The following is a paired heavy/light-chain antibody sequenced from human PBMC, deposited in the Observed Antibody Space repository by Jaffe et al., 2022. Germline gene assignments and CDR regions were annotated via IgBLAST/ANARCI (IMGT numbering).Light chain of an antibody. CDR3: LLFCNRVWV. CDR1: TGAVTSGYF. V-gene: IGLV7-43*01. J-gene: IGLJ3*02. Sequence: QTVVTQEPSLTVSPGGTVTLTCASSTGAVTSGYFPHWFQQKPGQAPRALISNTINKYSWTPARFSGSLLGDKAALTLSGVQPEDEAEYYCLLFCNRVWVFGGGTKLTVL. CDR2: NTI.
Heavy chain of an antibody. J-gene: IGHJ2*01. Sequence: QEQLQQWGAGLLKASETLSLTCAVDGGSLGDHYWSWVRQAPGEGLEWIGDINHGGNVNYNPSLKSRVIISVDKSKNQLSLKLTSVTAADTAVFYCTRNFDLWGRGTLVTVSS. CDR1: GGSLGDHY. CDR2: INHGGNV. CDR3: TRNFDL. V-gene: IGHV4-34*01.